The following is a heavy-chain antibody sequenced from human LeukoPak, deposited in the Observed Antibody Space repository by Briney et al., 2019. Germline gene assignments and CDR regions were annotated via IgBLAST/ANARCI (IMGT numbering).Heavy chain of an antibody. D-gene: IGHD3-16*01. V-gene: IGHV4-39*01. CDR2: IYYSGST. J-gene: IGHJ4*02. CDR1: GGSISSSSYY. CDR3: ARQVMLKLYYFDY. Sequence: PSETLSLTCTVSGGSISSSSYYWGWIRQPPGKGLEWIGSIYYSGSTYYNPSLKSRVTISVDTSKNQFSLKLSSVTAADTAVYYCARQVMLKLYYFDYWGQGTLVTVSS.